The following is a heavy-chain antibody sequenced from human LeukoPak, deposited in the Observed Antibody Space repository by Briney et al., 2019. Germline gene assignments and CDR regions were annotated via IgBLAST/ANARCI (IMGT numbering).Heavy chain of an antibody. CDR3: ARDGGYGDYADY. CDR2: IYTSGST. CDR1: GGSISSGSYY. J-gene: IGHJ4*02. D-gene: IGHD4-17*01. Sequence: PSQTLSLTCTVSGGSISSGSYYWSWIRQPAGKGLEWIGRIYTSGSTNYNPSLKSRVTISVDKSKNQFSLKLSSVTAADTAVYYCARDGGYGDYADYWGQGTLVTVSS. V-gene: IGHV4-61*02.